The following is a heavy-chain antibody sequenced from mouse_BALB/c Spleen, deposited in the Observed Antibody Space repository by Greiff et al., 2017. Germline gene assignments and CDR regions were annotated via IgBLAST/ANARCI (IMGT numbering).Heavy chain of an antibody. D-gene: IGHD2-10*02. CDR2: ISSGGST. Sequence: EVQLQESGGGLVKPGGSLKLSCAASGFTFSSYAMSWVRQTPEKRLEWVASISSGGSTYYPDSVKGRFTISRDNARNILYLQMSSLRSEDTAMYYCARGGKYGKEGYYFDYWGQGTTLTVSS. J-gene: IGHJ2*01. V-gene: IGHV5-6-5*01. CDR3: ARGGKYGKEGYYFDY. CDR1: GFTFSSYA.